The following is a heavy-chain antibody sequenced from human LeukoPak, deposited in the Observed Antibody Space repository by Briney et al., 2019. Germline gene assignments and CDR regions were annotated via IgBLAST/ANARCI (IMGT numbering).Heavy chain of an antibody. J-gene: IGHJ6*03. Sequence: SETLSLTCAVYGGSFSGYYWSWIRQPPGKGLEWIGEINHSGSTNYNPSLKSRVTISADKSKNQVSLKLTSVTAADTAVYYCARLSVIVGSTLEYYYYYMDVWGQGTTVTVSS. D-gene: IGHD1-26*01. CDR2: INHSGST. V-gene: IGHV4-34*01. CDR3: ARLSVIVGSTLEYYYYYMDV. CDR1: GGSFSGYY.